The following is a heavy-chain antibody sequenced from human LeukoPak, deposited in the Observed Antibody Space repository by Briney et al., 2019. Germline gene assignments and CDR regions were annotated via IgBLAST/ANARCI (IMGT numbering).Heavy chain of an antibody. CDR2: ISYDGSNK. CDR3: AKEYGAGFYHYYGMDV. V-gene: IGHV3-30*04. CDR1: GFSFRNYP. Sequence: GGSLRLSCAASGFSFRNYPMHWVRQGPGKGLEWVALISYDGSNKDYADSVKGRFTISRDNSKNTLYLQMNSLRAEDTAVYYCAKEYGAGFYHYYGMDVWGQGTTVTVSS. D-gene: IGHD1-26*01. J-gene: IGHJ6*02.